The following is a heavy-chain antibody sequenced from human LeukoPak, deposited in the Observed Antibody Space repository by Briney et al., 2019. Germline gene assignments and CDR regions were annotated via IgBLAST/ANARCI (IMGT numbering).Heavy chain of an antibody. V-gene: IGHV4-39*01. Sequence: PSEALSLTCTVSGGSIISSNYYWGWIRQPPGKGLEWIASIYYTGSTSYNPSLKSRVTISVDTSKNQFSLKVSSVTAADTAVYYCATPHIGGSDLTDFDCWGQGTLVTVSS. J-gene: IGHJ4*02. CDR3: ATPHIGGSDLTDFDC. D-gene: IGHD1-26*01. CDR1: GGSIISSNYY. CDR2: IYYTGST.